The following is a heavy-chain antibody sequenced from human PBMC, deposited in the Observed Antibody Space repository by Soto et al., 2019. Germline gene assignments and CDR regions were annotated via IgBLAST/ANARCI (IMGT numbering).Heavy chain of an antibody. V-gene: IGHV3-48*01. Sequence: GGSLRLSCAAFGLTLSTSSMNWFRQAPGRGLEWISYIRRHTSVTAYADSVKGRFTISRDSAKNSLYLQMNSLRAEDTAVYYCAGLSTLHSGSAPAGGVAFDIWGQGTMVTVSS. J-gene: IGHJ3*02. D-gene: IGHD1-26*01. CDR2: IRRHTSVT. CDR1: GLTLSTSS. CDR3: AGLSTLHSGSAPAGGVAFDI.